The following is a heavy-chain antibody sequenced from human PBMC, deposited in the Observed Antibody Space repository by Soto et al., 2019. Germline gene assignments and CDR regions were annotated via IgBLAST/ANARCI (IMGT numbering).Heavy chain of an antibody. CDR3: ARDAGSGDHDSGYHYAFDY. CDR2: FSNSGSTM. V-gene: IGHV3-11*01. J-gene: IGHJ4*02. Sequence: PGGPLRLRCAASGMPFSYYDMSWIRPAPGKGLEWVSYFSNSGSTMFYADSVKGRFTISRDDAKNSVYLHMHSLRAEDTAVYYCARDAGSGDHDSGYHYAFDYWGQGTLVTVSS. CDR1: GMPFSYYD. D-gene: IGHD3-22*01.